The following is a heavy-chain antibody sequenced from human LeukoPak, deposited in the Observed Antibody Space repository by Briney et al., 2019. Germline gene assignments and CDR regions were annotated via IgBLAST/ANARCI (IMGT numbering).Heavy chain of an antibody. D-gene: IGHD1-26*01. V-gene: IGHV4-59*01. CDR2: IYYSGST. J-gene: IGHJ4*02. CDR3: ARRGVGAIYFDY. Sequence: SETLSLTCTVSGGSIRSYYWSWIRQPPGKGLEWVGYIYYSGSTNYNPSLKSRVTISVDTSKNQFSLKLSSVTAADTAVYYCARRGVGAIYFDYWGQGTLVTVSS. CDR1: GGSIRSYY.